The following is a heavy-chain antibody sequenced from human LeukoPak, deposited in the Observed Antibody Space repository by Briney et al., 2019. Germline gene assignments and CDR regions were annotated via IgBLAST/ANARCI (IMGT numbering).Heavy chain of an antibody. J-gene: IGHJ4*02. CDR1: GGSISSSSYY. CDR2: IYYSGST. D-gene: IGHD1-26*01. Sequence: PSETLSLTCTVSGGSISSSSYYWGWIRQPPGKGLEWIGSIYYSGSTYYNSSLKSRVTISVDTSKNQFSLKLSSVTAADTAVYYCARDGAPSYFDYWGQGTLVTVSS. V-gene: IGHV4-39*07. CDR3: ARDGAPSYFDY.